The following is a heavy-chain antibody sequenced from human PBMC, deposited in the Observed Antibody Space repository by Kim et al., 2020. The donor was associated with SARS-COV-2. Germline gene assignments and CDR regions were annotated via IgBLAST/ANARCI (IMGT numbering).Heavy chain of an antibody. V-gene: IGHV3-33*01. Sequence: NKYYADHVKGRFTISRDNSKTTLYLQMNRLRAEDTAVYYCARVSRAFDIWGQGTMVTVSS. CDR3: ARVSRAFDI. CDR2: NK. J-gene: IGHJ3*02.